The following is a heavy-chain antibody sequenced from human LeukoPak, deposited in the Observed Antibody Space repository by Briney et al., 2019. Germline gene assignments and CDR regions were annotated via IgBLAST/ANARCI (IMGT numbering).Heavy chain of an antibody. CDR2: IWYAGTNT. V-gene: IGHV3-33*01. CDR1: GLTFSHYA. J-gene: IGHJ4*02. Sequence: GGSLRLSCAASGLTFSHYAMHWVRQAPGNGLEWVAVIWYAGTNTTVSDSVKGRFTISRDNSKDTLYLEINSLRAEDTAVYYCVRDHDYGGNEYYFDYWGQGTLVTVSS. D-gene: IGHD4-23*01. CDR3: VRDHDYGGNEYYFDY.